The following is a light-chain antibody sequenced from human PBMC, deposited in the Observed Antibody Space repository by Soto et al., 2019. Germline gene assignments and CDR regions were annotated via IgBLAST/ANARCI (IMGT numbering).Light chain of an antibody. Sequence: EIQMTQSASNLSASVGDGVSMXCRASQSVRSLFGWYQQTPGEARKGLIYDASSLGSGVTSRFSGSGYGKEFTITISSLQPDDLATYICQQYQPYSTFAQGTKVDIK. CDR3: QQYQPYST. CDR2: DAS. J-gene: IGKJ1*01. V-gene: IGKV1-5*01. CDR1: QSVRSL.